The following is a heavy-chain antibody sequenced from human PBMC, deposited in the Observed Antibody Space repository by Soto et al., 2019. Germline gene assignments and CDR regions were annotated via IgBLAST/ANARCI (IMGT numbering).Heavy chain of an antibody. CDR1: SASISSSSYT. CDR3: ARLDVSSPVFDS. CDR2: IYYSGTT. D-gene: IGHD2-2*01. J-gene: IGHJ4*02. V-gene: IGHV4-39*01. Sequence: PSETLSLTCTVSSASISSSSYTWGWIRQPPGKGLEWIGSIYYSGTTYYNPSLNSRVTVSVDTSQNQFSLKLNSVTAADTAVYYCARLDVSSPVFDSWGQGALVTVSS.